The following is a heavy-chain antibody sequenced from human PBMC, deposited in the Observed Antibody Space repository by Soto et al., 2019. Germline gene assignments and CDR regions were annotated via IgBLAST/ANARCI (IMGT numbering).Heavy chain of an antibody. CDR1: GGSISSGGYY. D-gene: IGHD4-17*01. CDR3: ASHPRGIYGDWFDY. Sequence: SETLSLTCTVSGGSISSGGYYWSRIRQHPGKGLEWIGYIYYSGSTYYNPSLKSRVTISVDTSKNQFSLKLSSVTAADTAVYYCASHPRGIYGDWFDYWGQGTLVTVSS. J-gene: IGHJ4*02. V-gene: IGHV4-31*03. CDR2: IYYSGST.